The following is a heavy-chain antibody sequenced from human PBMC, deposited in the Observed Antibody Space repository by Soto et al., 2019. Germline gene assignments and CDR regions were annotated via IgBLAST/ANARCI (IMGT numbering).Heavy chain of an antibody. CDR2: ISSSGSTI. Sequence: GGSLRLSCAASGFTFSDYYMSWIRQAPGKGLEWVSYISSSGSTIYYADSVKGRFTISRDNAKNSLYLQMNSLRAEDTAVYYCARDWNAARPLSQDDYYYMDVWGKGTTVTVSS. D-gene: IGHD6-6*01. CDR3: ARDWNAARPLSQDDYYYMDV. CDR1: GFTFSDYY. V-gene: IGHV3-11*01. J-gene: IGHJ6*03.